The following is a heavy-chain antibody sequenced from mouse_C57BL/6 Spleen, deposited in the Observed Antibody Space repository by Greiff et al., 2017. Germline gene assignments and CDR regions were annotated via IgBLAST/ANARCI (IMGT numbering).Heavy chain of an antibody. J-gene: IGHJ1*03. CDR1: GFTIKDYY. CDR2: IVPEDGDT. CDR3: TTSYYRYFDV. Sequence: EVQLQQSGAELVRPGASVKLSCTASGFTIKDYYMHWVKQRPEQGLEWIGRIVPEDGDTEYAPKFQGKATITADTTSNTAYLQLSSLTSEDTAVYYCTTSYYRYFDVWGTGTTVTVSS. V-gene: IGHV14-1*01.